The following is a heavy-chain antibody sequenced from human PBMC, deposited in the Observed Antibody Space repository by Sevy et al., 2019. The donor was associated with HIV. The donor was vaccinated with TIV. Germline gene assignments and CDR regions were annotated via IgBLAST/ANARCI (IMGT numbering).Heavy chain of an antibody. CDR3: VRRADRRSYGGDWYFDL. Sequence: GGSLRLSCSASGFTFSSYAMHWVRQAPGKGLEYVSGISSNGGSTYYADSVKGRFTISRDNSKNTLYLQMSSLRTDDTAVFYFVRRADRRSYGGDWYFDLWGRGTLVTVSS. J-gene: IGHJ2*01. CDR2: ISSNGGST. D-gene: IGHD3-22*01. V-gene: IGHV3-64D*06. CDR1: GFTFSSYA.